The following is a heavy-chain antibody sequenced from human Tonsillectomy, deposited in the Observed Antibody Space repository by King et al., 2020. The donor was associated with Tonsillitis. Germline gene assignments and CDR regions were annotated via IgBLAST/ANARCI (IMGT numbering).Heavy chain of an antibody. V-gene: IGHV1-18*01. J-gene: IGHJ4*02. D-gene: IGHD2/OR15-2a*01. CDR1: YSCSSHG. CDR2: ISTYNGDT. CDR3: ARMELTSLSDYVYDC. Sequence: YSCSSHGISWVRQAPGQGLEWMGWISTYNGDTNYAQKFQGRVTMTTDTSTSTAYMDLRSLRSDDTAVYYCARMELTSLSDYVYDCWGQGTLVTVSS.